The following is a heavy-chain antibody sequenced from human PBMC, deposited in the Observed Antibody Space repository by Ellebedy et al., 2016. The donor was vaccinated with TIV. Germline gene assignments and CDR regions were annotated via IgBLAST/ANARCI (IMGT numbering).Heavy chain of an antibody. V-gene: IGHV3-53*01. D-gene: IGHD5-18*01. Sequence: GESLKISXAASGFTVSSNYMSWVRQAPEKGLEWVSVIQSGGNTYYADSVKGRFTISRDNAKNSLYLQMNSLRAEDTAVYYCASGNDSAEYWGQGTLVTVSS. CDR1: GFTVSSNY. CDR3: ASGNDSAEY. J-gene: IGHJ4*02. CDR2: IQSGGNT.